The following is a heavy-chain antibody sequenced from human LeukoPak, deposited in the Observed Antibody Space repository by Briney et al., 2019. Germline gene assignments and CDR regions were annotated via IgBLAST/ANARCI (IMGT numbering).Heavy chain of an antibody. J-gene: IGHJ3*02. V-gene: IGHV1-18*01. CDR1: GYMFSSYG. CDR2: ISANNGNA. Sequence: ASVKVSCKASGYMFSSYGISWVRQAPGQGLEWMGWISANNGNANYARKFQGRVTITADESTSTAYMELSSVRSKDTAVYYCARVNCGGDCYSDRGAFDIWGQGTMVTVSS. D-gene: IGHD2-21*02. CDR3: ARVNCGGDCYSDRGAFDI.